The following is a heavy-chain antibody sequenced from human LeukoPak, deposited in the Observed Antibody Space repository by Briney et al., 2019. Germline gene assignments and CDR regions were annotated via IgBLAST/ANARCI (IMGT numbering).Heavy chain of an antibody. Sequence: SETLSLTCTVSGGSISSSNWWSWVRQPPGKGLEWIGEIYHSGSTNYNPSLKSRVTISVDTSKNQFSLKLSSVTAADTAVYYCASSPKDWFDPWGQGTLVTVSS. CDR1: GGSISSSNW. CDR2: IYHSGST. CDR3: ASSPKDWFDP. V-gene: IGHV4-4*02. J-gene: IGHJ5*02.